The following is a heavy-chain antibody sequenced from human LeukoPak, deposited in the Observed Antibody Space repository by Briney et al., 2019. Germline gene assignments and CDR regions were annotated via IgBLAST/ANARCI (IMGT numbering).Heavy chain of an antibody. Sequence: GGSLRLSCAASGFAFSSYELNWVRQAPGKGLERVSYISSSGSTIYYADSVKGRFTISRDNAKNSLYLQMNSLRAEDTAVYYCAELGITMIGGVWGKGTTVTISS. J-gene: IGHJ6*04. CDR1: GFAFSSYE. CDR3: AELGITMIGGV. D-gene: IGHD3-10*02. CDR2: ISSSGSTI. V-gene: IGHV3-48*03.